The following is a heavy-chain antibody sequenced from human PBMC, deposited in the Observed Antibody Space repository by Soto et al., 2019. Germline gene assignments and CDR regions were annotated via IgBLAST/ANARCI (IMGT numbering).Heavy chain of an antibody. CDR2: IYYSGST. V-gene: IGHV4-59*12. Sequence: SETLSLTCTVSGGSISSYYWSWIRQPPGKGLEWIGYIYYSGSTNYNPSLKSRVTISVDTSKNQFSLKLSSVTAADTAVYYCARGGQQLVVGNFDYWGQGTLVTVSS. J-gene: IGHJ4*02. CDR3: ARGGQQLVVGNFDY. D-gene: IGHD6-13*01. CDR1: GGSISSYY.